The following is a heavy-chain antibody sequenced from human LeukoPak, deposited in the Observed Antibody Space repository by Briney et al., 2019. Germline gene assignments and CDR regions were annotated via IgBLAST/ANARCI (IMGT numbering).Heavy chain of an antibody. CDR2: IIPIFGTA. Sequence: ASVKVSCKASGGTFSSYATSWVRQAPGQGLEWMGGIIPIFGTANYAQKFQGRVTITADKSTSTAYMELSSLRSEDTAVYYCAGGRRGYSYGRYYFDYWGQGTLVTVSS. J-gene: IGHJ4*02. D-gene: IGHD5-18*01. V-gene: IGHV1-69*06. CDR3: AGGRRGYSYGRYYFDY. CDR1: GGTFSSYA.